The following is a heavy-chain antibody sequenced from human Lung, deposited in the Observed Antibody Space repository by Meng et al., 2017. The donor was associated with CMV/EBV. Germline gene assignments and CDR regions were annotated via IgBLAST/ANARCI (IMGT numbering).Heavy chain of an antibody. J-gene: IGHJ4*02. CDR1: GYTLTNYY. CDR3: TRDLRYSSSWYFQYYFDC. D-gene: IGHD6-13*01. V-gene: IGHV1-46*01. CDR2: INPSDNTT. Sequence: ASXXVSXKASGYTLTNYYIHWVRQAPGQGLEWMGIINPSDNTTIYAQKFQGRVTMTRDTSTSPVYMELSSLRSDDTALYYCTRDLRYSSSWYFQYYFDCWXQETLVTVSS.